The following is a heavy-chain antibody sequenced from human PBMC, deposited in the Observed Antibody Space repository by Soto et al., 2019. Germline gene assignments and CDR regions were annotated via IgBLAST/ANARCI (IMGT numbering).Heavy chain of an antibody. V-gene: IGHV2-5*02. CDR2: IYWDDDK. D-gene: IGHD4-17*01. J-gene: IGHJ6*02. Sequence: QITMKESGPTLVKPKQTLTLTCTFSGFSLSTSGVGVGWIRQPPGKALEWLALIYWDDDKRYSPSLKSRLTITKDTSKNQVVLTMTNMDPVDTATYYCAHMTTVTTSWYYYGMDVWGQGTTVTVSS. CDR1: GFSLSTSGVG. CDR3: AHMTTVTTSWYYYGMDV.